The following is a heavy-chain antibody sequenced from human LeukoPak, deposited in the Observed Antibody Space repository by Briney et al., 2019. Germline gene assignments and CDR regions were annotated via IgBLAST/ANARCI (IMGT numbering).Heavy chain of an antibody. CDR1: GFSLSSYS. V-gene: IGHV3-21*01. J-gene: IGHJ6*03. CDR2: ISGTSKYI. Sequence: GESLKLSCEGSGFSLSSYSTHWVRQAPGKGLEWVSSISGTSKYIHYSDSVKGRFTISRDNSKNSFYLQMNSLRAEDTAVYYCARDHYYYYMDVWGKGTTVTISS. CDR3: ARDHYYYYMDV.